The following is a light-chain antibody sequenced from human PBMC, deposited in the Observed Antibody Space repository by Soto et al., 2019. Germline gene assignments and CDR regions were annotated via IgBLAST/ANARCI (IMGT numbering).Light chain of an antibody. CDR2: AAS. J-gene: IGKJ1*01. V-gene: IGKV1-39*01. CDR3: QQIYIAPVT. Sequence: DVQMTQSPSSLSASVGDRVTITCRASQNIDSCLNWYQQKPGKAPKLLIYAASNLQSGVPSRFSGSESGADFILTISSLQPEDFATYYCQQIYIAPVTFGQGTKVEIK. CDR1: QNIDSC.